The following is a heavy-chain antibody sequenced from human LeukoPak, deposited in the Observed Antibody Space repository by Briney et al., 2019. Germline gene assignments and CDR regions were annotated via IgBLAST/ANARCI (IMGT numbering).Heavy chain of an antibody. D-gene: IGHD4-17*01. CDR1: GDSVSSNSAA. CDR2: TYYRSKWSN. J-gene: IGHJ4*02. V-gene: IGHV6-1*01. CDR3: SRGSNDYRDYSFDY. Sequence: SQTLSLTCAISGDSVSSNSAAWNWIRQSPSKGLEWLGRTYYRSKWSNNYAVSVKGRITINPDTSKNQFSLRLNSVTPDDTAMYYCSRGSNDYRDYSFDYWGQGTLVTVSS.